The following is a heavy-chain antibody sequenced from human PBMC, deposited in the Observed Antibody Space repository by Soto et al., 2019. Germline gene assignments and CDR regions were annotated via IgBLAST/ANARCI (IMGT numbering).Heavy chain of an antibody. CDR3: ARGLVVPAAIIVYFYSAMDV. D-gene: IGHD2-2*01. Sequence: EVQLVESGGGLVKPGGSLRLSCTVLGFTLTNENMNWVRQAPGKGLEWVSSISSRRTFINYADSVKGRFTISRDNDKGLVYLQMNRLRDEATAVSYCARGLVVPAAIIVYFYSAMDVWGKGNTVTVSS. V-gene: IGHV3-21*04. CDR1: GFTLTNEN. J-gene: IGHJ6*04. CDR2: ISSRRTFI.